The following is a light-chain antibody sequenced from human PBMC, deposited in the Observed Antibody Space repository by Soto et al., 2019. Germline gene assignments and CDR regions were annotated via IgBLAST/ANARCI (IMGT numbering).Light chain of an antibody. CDR1: SSNIGGNT. CDR3: AAWDDSLNGPV. CDR2: SLN. J-gene: IGLJ1*01. V-gene: IGLV1-44*01. Sequence: QSVLTQPPSASGTPGQRVTISCSGSSSNIGGNTVNWYQQLPGTAPKLLIFSLNQRPSGVPDRFSGSKSGASASLAISGLQSEDEADYYCAAWDDSLNGPVFGTGTKLTVL.